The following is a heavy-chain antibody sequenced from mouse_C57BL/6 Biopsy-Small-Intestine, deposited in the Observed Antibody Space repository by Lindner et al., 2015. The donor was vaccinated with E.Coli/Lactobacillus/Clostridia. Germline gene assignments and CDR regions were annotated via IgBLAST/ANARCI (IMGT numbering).Heavy chain of an antibody. CDR2: INTNTGNP. CDR3: ARDNENYGDYSVDY. J-gene: IGHJ4*01. Sequence: VKVSCKASGYTFANYAMNWVRQAPGQGLEWMGWINTNTGNPTYAQGFTGRFVFSLDTSVTTAYLQISSLKAEDTAVYYCARDNENYGDYSVDYWGQGTLVTVSS. CDR1: GYTFANYA. D-gene: IGHD2-13*01. V-gene: IGHV9-3*02.